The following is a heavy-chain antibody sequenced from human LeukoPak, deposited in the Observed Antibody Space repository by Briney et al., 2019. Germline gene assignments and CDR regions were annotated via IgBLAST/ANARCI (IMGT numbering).Heavy chain of an antibody. Sequence: PSETLSLTCTVSGGSISSYYWSWIRQPPGKGLEWIGYIYYSGSTNYNPSLKSRVTISVDTSKNQFSLKLSSVTAVDTAVYYCARHKSLAYCGGDCPDAFDIWGQGTMVTVSS. V-gene: IGHV4-59*08. CDR1: GGSISSYY. J-gene: IGHJ3*02. D-gene: IGHD2-21*02. CDR2: IYYSGST. CDR3: ARHKSLAYCGGDCPDAFDI.